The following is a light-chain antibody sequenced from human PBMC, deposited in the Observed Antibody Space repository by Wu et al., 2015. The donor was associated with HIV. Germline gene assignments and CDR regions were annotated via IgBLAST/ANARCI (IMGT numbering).Light chain of an antibody. CDR1: QDVNNY. CDR2: ATS. CDR3: QQYEHWPPLT. V-gene: IGKV3-15*01. J-gene: IGKJ4*01. Sequence: EIVMTQSPATLSLAPGERATLSCRASQDVNNYVAWYQQKPGQAPRLLISATSIRASGIPARFIGRGSGTEFALTIDSLQSEDFAIYFCQQYEHWPPLTFGGGTTVEI.